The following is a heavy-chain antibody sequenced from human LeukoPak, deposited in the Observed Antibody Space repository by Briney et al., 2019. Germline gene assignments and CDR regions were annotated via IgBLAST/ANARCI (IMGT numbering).Heavy chain of an antibody. CDR3: ARDDSSXXFDX. CDR2: IYTSGST. D-gene: IGHD3-22*01. V-gene: IGHV4-61*02. CDR1: GGSISSGSYY. J-gene: IGHJ4*02. Sequence: SETLSLTCTVSGGSISSGSYYWSWIRQPAGKGLEWIGRIYTSGSTNYNPSLKSRVTISVDTSKNQFSLKLSSVTATDTAVYYCARDDSSXXFDXXXQGXLVTVX.